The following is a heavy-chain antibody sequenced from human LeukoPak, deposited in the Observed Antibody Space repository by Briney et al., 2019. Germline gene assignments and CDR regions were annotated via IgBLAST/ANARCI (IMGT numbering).Heavy chain of an antibody. Sequence: AGGSLRLSCTGSGFTFGDYSMSWFRQAPGKGLEWVGFIRRKGYGGTTEYAASVKGRFTISRDDSKSTAYLQMNSLKTEDTAVCYCTRDHDFWSGPLDVWGTGTTVTVSS. V-gene: IGHV3-49*03. CDR2: IRRKGYGGTT. CDR3: TRDHDFWSGPLDV. D-gene: IGHD3-3*01. J-gene: IGHJ6*04. CDR1: GFTFGDYS.